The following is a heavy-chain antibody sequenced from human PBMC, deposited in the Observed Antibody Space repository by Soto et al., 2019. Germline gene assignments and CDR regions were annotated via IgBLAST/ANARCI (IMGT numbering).Heavy chain of an antibody. J-gene: IGHJ4*02. Sequence: QVQLVQSGAEVKKPGSSVKVSCKASGGTFSSYAISWVRQAPGQGLEWMGGIIPIFGTANYAQKFQGGVTITADKSTSTAYMELSSLRSEDTAVYYCARWLQFFAGRYYFDYWGQGTLVTVSS. V-gene: IGHV1-69*06. CDR1: GGTFSSYA. CDR2: IIPIFGTA. D-gene: IGHD5-12*01. CDR3: ARWLQFFAGRYYFDY.